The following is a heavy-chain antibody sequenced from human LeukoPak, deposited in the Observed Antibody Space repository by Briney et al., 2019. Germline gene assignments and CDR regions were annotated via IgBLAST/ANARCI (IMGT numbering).Heavy chain of an antibody. CDR1: GFTFSNNA. Sequence: PGGSLRLSCAASGFTFSNNAMHWVRQAPGKGLEWVAVISYDGSKKYYADSVKGRFTISRDNSKNTQHLQMNSLRAEDTAVYYCARGPRVGAADFVYYHYIDVWGKGTTVTVSS. V-gene: IGHV3-30*04. D-gene: IGHD1-26*01. CDR2: ISYDGSKK. CDR3: ARGPRVGAADFVYYHYIDV. J-gene: IGHJ6*03.